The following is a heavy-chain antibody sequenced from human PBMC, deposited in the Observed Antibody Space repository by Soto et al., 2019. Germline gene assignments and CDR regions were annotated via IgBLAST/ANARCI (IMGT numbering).Heavy chain of an antibody. J-gene: IGHJ4*02. Sequence: ASVKVSCKASGYTFTSSGISWVRQAPGQGPEGMGWISTYNGNTNYAQNLQGRVTMTTDTSTSTDYMELRGLRSDDTAVYYCARTVAGYFDYWGQGTLVTVYS. D-gene: IGHD6-19*01. CDR3: ARTVAGYFDY. V-gene: IGHV1-18*01. CDR1: GYTFTSSG. CDR2: ISTYNGNT.